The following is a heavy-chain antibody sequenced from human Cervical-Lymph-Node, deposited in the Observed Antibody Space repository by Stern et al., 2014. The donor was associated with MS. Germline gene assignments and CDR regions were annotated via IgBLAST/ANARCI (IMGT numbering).Heavy chain of an antibody. CDR2: ISYDGSNT. Sequence: VQLVESGGGVVQPGRSLRLSCAASGFTFSSCGMHWVRQAPGKGLEWVAVISYDGSNTYYPDSVKGRFTISRDNSKNTLYLQMNSLRAEDTAVYYCAKGGGLDHWGYYGMDVWGQGTTVTVSS. D-gene: IGHD2-15*01. V-gene: IGHV3-30*18. CDR3: AKGGGLDHWGYYGMDV. J-gene: IGHJ6*02. CDR1: GFTFSSCG.